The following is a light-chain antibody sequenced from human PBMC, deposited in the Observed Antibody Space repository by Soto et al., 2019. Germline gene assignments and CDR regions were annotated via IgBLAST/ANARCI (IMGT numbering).Light chain of an antibody. CDR1: QSLVSSDGNTY. V-gene: IGKV2-30*01. CDR3: MQAAQWPRT. J-gene: IGKJ3*01. Sequence: DVVMTQSPLSLPVTLGQPASISCRSSQSLVSSDGNTYLNWFHQRPGQSPRRLIYKVSNRDSGVPDRFGGSGSGTEFTLTISRVEAEDAGVDYCMQAAQWPRTFGPGTKVDIK. CDR2: KVS.